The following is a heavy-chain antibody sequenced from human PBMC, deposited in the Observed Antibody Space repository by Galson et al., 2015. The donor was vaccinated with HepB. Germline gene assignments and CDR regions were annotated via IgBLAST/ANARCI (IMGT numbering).Heavy chain of an antibody. CDR2: IKSKTDGGTT. D-gene: IGHD3-10*01. J-gene: IGHJ3*02. V-gene: IGHV3-15*01. Sequence: SLRLSCAASGFTFSNAWMSWVRQAPGKGLEWVGRIKSKTDGGTTDYAAPVKGRFTISRDDSKNTLYLQMNSLKTEDTAVYYCTTDHPHSITMVRGDAFDIWGQGTMVTVSS. CDR3: TTDHPHSITMVRGDAFDI. CDR1: GFTFSNAW.